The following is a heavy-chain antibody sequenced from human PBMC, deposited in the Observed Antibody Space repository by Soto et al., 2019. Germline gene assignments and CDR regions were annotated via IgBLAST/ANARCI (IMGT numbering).Heavy chain of an antibody. CDR1: GFTFSSYA. V-gene: IGHV3-23*01. D-gene: IGHD2-15*01. Sequence: GGSLRLSCAASGFTFSSYAMSWVRQAPGKGLEWVSGISGSDGNTYYADSVKGRFTISRDNSEHTLFLQMNSLRAEDTAMYYGAKAPGIVGIGFNWFDHWGQGTLVTVSS. CDR3: AKAPGIVGIGFNWFDH. CDR2: ISGSDGNT. J-gene: IGHJ5*02.